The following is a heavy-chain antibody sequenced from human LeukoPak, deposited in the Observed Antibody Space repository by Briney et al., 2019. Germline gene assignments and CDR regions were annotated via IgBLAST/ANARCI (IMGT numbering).Heavy chain of an antibody. D-gene: IGHD2-2*02. CDR1: GFTFSSYA. CDR2: ISGSGGST. CDR3: AKEGYCSSTSCYNYYYYGMDV. V-gene: IGHV3-23*01. J-gene: IGHJ6*02. Sequence: GGSLRLSCAASGFTFSSYAMSWVRQAPGKGLEWVSAISGSGGSTYYADSVKGRFTISRDSSKNTLYLQMNSLRAEDTAVYYCAKEGYCSSTSCYNYYYYGMDVWGQGTTVTVSS.